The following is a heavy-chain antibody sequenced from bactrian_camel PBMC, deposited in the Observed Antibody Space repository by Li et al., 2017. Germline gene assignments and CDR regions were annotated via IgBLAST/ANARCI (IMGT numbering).Heavy chain of an antibody. CDR1: YTRRPNY. V-gene: IGHV3S28*01. J-gene: IGHJ4*01. D-gene: IGHD7*01. CDR2: IYTGGGDG. Sequence: QLVESGGGSVQAGGSLRLSCSYTRRPNYVTWFRQGPGNGREGVAGIYTGGGDGYYADAVKGRFTASRENAKNTLYLQMNSLKPDDSGTYYCAYESGTTPDLCRRRGPGGYFGQGTQVTVS.